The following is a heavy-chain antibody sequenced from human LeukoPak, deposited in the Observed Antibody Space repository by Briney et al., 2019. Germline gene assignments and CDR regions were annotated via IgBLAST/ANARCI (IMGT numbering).Heavy chain of an antibody. D-gene: IGHD3-22*01. Sequence: PGGSLRLSCAASGFTFSSYGMHWVRQAPGKGLEWVAFIRYDGSNKYYADSVKGRFTISRDNSKNTLYLQMNSLRAEDTAVYYCANERSYYYDSSGYYYDYWGQGTLVTVSS. CDR1: GFTFSSYG. CDR2: IRYDGSNK. CDR3: ANERSYYYDSSGYYYDY. J-gene: IGHJ4*02. V-gene: IGHV3-30*02.